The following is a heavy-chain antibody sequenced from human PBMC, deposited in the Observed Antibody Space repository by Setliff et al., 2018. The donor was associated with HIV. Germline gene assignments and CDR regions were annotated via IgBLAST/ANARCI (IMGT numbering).Heavy chain of an antibody. CDR3: ARTLGSGTFRYYFDY. Sequence: SETLSLTCTVSGDSISSSSYCWGWIRQPPGKGLGWIGSIYYSGSTHYNPSLQSRVTVSVDTSKNQFSLNLSSVTAADTAVYYCARTLGSGTFRYYFDYWGQGTLVTVSS. J-gene: IGHJ4*02. CDR1: GDSISSSSYC. CDR2: IYYSGST. D-gene: IGHD3-10*01. V-gene: IGHV4-39*01.